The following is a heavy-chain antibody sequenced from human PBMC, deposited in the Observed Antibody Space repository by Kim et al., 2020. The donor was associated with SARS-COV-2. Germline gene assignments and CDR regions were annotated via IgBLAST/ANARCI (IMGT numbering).Heavy chain of an antibody. CDR3: AKDGWFGELLSLDGMDV. CDR1: GFIFSNYG. CDR2: VSYDGGYK. D-gene: IGHD3-10*01. J-gene: IGHJ6*02. V-gene: IGHV3-30*18. Sequence: GGSLRLSCAASGFIFSNYGMHWVRQAPGKGLEWVAVVSYDGGYKHYAGSVKGRFTVSRDNSKNTLYLQMNSLGIKDTAVYYCAKDGWFGELLSLDGMDVWGQGNTVTVSS.